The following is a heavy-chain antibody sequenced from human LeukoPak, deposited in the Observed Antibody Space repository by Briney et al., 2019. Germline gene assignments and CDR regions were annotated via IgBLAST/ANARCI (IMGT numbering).Heavy chain of an antibody. CDR1: GYSISNGYY. D-gene: IGHD1-26*01. V-gene: IGHV4-38-2*01. Sequence: SETLSLTCAVSGYSISNGYYWGWIRQAPGKRLEWIATICHSGSIYYNPSLMSRFTISIDTSKNQFSLKVTSVTAADTARYYCARADSGSHSHFDYWGQGMLVTVSS. CDR2: ICHSGSI. J-gene: IGHJ4*02. CDR3: ARADSGSHSHFDY.